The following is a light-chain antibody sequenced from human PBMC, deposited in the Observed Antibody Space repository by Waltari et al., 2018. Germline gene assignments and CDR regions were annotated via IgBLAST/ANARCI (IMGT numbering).Light chain of an antibody. CDR2: FNN. V-gene: IGLV1-44*01. Sequence: QSVVTQPPSASRTTGQRVILSCSGRSSDVGRNTVRCFQQLPGTAPKLLIFFNNQRPSGVPDRFSGSKSGTSASLAISGLRSEDEAHYYCAVWDDSLNGWVFGGGTKLTVL. J-gene: IGLJ3*02. CDR1: SSDVGRNT. CDR3: AVWDDSLNGWV.